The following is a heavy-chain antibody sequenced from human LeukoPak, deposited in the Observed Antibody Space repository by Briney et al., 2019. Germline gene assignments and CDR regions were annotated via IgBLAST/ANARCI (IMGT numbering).Heavy chain of an antibody. J-gene: IGHJ4*02. V-gene: IGHV1-8*01. D-gene: IGHD1-1*01. CDR3: ARRLGRGTDPDF. Sequence: GASVKVSCKASGYTFTSYDINWVRQAPGQGLEWMGWMNPNSGNTGYAQKFQGRVSMTRNTSISTAYMELSNLRSEDTAVYYCARRLGRGTDPDFWGQGTLVTVSS. CDR2: MNPNSGNT. CDR1: GYTFTSYD.